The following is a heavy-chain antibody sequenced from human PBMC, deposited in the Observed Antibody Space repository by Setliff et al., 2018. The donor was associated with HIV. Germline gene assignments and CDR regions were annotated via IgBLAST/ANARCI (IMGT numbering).Heavy chain of an antibody. CDR1: GYTFTSFG. CDR2: MNPNSGNT. D-gene: IGHD3-22*01. Sequence: ASVKVSCKASGYTFTSFGINWVRQATGQGLEWMAWMNPNSGNTGYAQKFQGRVTITRNTSISTAYMELSSLSSEDTAVYYCARVYYYHSSGYYDYWYFDIWGRGTLVTVSS. V-gene: IGHV1-8*01. J-gene: IGHJ2*01. CDR3: ARVYYYHSSGYYDYWYFDI.